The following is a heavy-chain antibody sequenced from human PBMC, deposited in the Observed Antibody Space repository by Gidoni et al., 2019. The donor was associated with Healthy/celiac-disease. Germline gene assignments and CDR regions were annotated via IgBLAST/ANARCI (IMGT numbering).Heavy chain of an antibody. D-gene: IGHD5-18*01. CDR2: ISYDGSNK. J-gene: IGHJ4*02. CDR1: GFTFSSYG. CDR3: AKDRDTVLDY. V-gene: IGHV3-30*18. Sequence: QVQLVESGGGVVQPGRSLRLSCAASGFTFSSYGMHWVRQAPGKGLEWVAVISYDGSNKYYADSVKGRFTISRDNSKNTLYLQMNSLRAEDTAVYYCAKDRDTVLDYWGQGTLVTVSS.